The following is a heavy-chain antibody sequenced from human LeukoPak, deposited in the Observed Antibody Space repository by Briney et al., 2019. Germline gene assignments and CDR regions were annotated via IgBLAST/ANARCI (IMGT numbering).Heavy chain of an antibody. Sequence: XTLSLTCTVSGGAIRSDYWSWVRQATGKGVEWGSGIICNRGSTCYADSVTRLFTISTDHANNSLYLQMNSLRAEDTALYYCASIWQQLVYDAFDIWGQGTMVTVSS. CDR1: GGAIRSDY. V-gene: IGHV3-20*04. J-gene: IGHJ3*02. D-gene: IGHD6-13*01. CDR3: ASIWQQLVYDAFDI. CDR2: IICNRGST.